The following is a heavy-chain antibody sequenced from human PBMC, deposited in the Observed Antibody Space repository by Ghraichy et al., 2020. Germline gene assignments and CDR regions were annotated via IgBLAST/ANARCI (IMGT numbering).Heavy chain of an antibody. D-gene: IGHD5-12*01. CDR2: IYYSGST. CDR3: VRDRGGMYSGYEYYFDY. CDR1: GGSISSYY. J-gene: IGHJ4*02. Sequence: SETLSLTCTVSGGSISSYYWSWIRQPPGKGLEWIGYIYYSGSTNYNPSLKSRVTISVDTSKNEFSLKLSSVTAADTAVYYCVRDRGGMYSGYEYYFDYWGQGTLVTVSS. V-gene: IGHV4-59*01.